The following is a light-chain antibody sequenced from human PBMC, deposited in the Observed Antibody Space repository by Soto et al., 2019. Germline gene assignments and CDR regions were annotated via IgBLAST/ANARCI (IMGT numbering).Light chain of an antibody. V-gene: IGKV3-20*01. CDR1: QSVSSSF. J-gene: IGKJ1*01. CDR2: DVS. Sequence: EIVLTQSPGTLSLSPGERATLSCRASQSVSSSFLAWYQQKAGQAPRLLIYDVSSRSTGIPDRFSGSGSGTDFTLTISRLEPEDFAVYYCQQYDSSPWTFGQGTKVEMK. CDR3: QQYDSSPWT.